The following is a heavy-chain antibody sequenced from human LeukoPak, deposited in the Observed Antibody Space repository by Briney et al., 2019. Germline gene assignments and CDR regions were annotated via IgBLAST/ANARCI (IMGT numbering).Heavy chain of an antibody. D-gene: IGHD3-3*01. CDR3: ARGPPYYDFWSGYSSYGMDV. CDR2: TYYRSKWYN. CDR1: GDSVSSNSAA. J-gene: IGHJ6*02. Sequence: SQTLSLTCAISGDSVSSNSAAWNWIRQSPSRGLEWLGRTYYRSKWYNDYAVSVKSRITINPDTSKNQFSLKLSSVTAADTAVYYCARGPPYYDFWSGYSSYGMDVWGQGTTVTVSS. V-gene: IGHV6-1*01.